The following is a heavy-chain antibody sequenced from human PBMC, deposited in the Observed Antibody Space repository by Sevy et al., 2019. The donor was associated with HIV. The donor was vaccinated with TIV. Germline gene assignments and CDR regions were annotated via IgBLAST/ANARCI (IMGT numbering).Heavy chain of an antibody. D-gene: IGHD5-12*01. Sequence: ASVKVSCKASGGTFSSYAISWVRQAPGQGLEWMGGIIPIFGTANYAQKFQGRVTITADESTSTAYMGLSSLRSEDTAVYYWARADIVATTLTPDYWGQGTLVTVSS. CDR3: ARADIVATTLTPDY. V-gene: IGHV1-69*13. CDR1: GGTFSSYA. CDR2: IIPIFGTA. J-gene: IGHJ4*02.